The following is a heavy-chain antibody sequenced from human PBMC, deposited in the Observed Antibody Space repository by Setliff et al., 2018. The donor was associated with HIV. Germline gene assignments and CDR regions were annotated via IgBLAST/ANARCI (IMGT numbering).Heavy chain of an antibody. Sequence: LRLSCAASGFTFSSYAMTWVRQAPGKGLEWVSAISGSGGSTYYADSVKGRFTISRDNSKNTLYLQLNSLRAEDTAVYYCAKHECSGGCYYYMDVWGKGIMVTVSS. CDR2: ISGSGGST. V-gene: IGHV3-23*01. CDR3: AKHECSGGCYYYMDV. J-gene: IGHJ6*03. D-gene: IGHD2-15*01. CDR1: GFTFSSYA.